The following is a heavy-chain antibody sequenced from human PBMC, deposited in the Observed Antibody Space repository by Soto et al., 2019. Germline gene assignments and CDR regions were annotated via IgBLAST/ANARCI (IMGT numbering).Heavy chain of an antibody. J-gene: IGHJ4*02. CDR3: ARDWYRDAYNVGFFDH. D-gene: IGHD1-26*01. CDR1: GNSISSGYF. Sequence: PSETLALTCAVAGNSISSGYFWGGIRQPPGKGLEWFGSSYHSGNTYYNPSLKSRVSTSVDTSKNQFSLKLNSMTAADTAVYYCARDWYRDAYNVGFFDHWGQRPLVT. V-gene: IGHV4-38-2*02. CDR2: SYHSGNT.